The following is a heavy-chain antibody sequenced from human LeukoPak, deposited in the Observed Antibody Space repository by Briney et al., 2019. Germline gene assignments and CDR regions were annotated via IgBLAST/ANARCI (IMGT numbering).Heavy chain of an antibody. CDR1: GYTFSNSG. CDR3: ARGRVATIIDY. D-gene: IGHD5-12*01. Sequence: ASVKVSCKASGYTFSNSGISWVRQDPGQGLEWMGWISAYNGNTKYAQKVQGRLTLTTETSTSTAYMELRSLISDDTAVYYCARGRVATIIDYWGQGTLVTVSS. J-gene: IGHJ4*02. V-gene: IGHV1-18*01. CDR2: ISAYNGNT.